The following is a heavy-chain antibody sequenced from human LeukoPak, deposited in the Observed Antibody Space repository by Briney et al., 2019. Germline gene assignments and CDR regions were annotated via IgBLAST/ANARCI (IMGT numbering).Heavy chain of an antibody. J-gene: IGHJ4*02. V-gene: IGHV1-8*01. CDR1: GYTFTSYV. CDR3: ARVEGRRIAAAGY. CDR2: MNPNSGNT. Sequence: ASVKVSCKASGYTFTSYVINWVRQATGQGLEWMGWMNPNSGNTGYAQKFQGRVTMTRNTSISTPYMELSSLRSEDTAVYYCARVEGRRIAAAGYWGQGTLVTVSS. D-gene: IGHD6-13*01.